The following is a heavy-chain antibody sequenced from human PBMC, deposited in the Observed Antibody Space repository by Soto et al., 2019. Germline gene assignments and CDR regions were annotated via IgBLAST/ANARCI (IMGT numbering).Heavy chain of an antibody. CDR3: ARAAPVLRYFDRNPYGMDV. D-gene: IGHD3-9*01. Sequence: QVQLQESGPGLVKPSQTLSLTCTVSGGSISSGGYYWSWIRQHPGQGLEWIGYIYYIGRTYYNPSLNRRVTISADTSKNQFSLKLSSVTAADTAVYYCARAAPVLRYFDRNPYGMDVWGQGTTVTVSS. CDR1: GGSISSGGYY. CDR2: IYYIGRT. J-gene: IGHJ6*02. V-gene: IGHV4-31*03.